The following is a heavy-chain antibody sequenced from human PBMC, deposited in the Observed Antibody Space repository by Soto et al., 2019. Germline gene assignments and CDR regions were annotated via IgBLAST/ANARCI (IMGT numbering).Heavy chain of an antibody. D-gene: IGHD1-26*01. Sequence: QVQLQQWGAGLLKPSETLSLTCAVYGGSFSGYYWSWIRQPPGKGLEWIGEINHSGSTNYNPSLKSRVTISVDTSKNQFSLKLSSVTAADTAVYYCARVKQWEPSRFDYWGQGTLVTVSS. J-gene: IGHJ4*02. V-gene: IGHV4-34*01. CDR2: INHSGST. CDR3: ARVKQWEPSRFDY. CDR1: GGSFSGYY.